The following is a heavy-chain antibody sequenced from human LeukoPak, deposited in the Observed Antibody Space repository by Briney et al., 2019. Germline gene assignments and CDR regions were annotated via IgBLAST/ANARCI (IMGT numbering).Heavy chain of an antibody. V-gene: IGHV3-74*01. CDR2: IASDGSST. J-gene: IGHJ4*02. Sequence: PGGSLRLSCAASGFTFSSYCMNWVRQAPGKGLVWVSRIASDGSSTTYADSVKGRFSISRDNAKNTLYLQMNSLRVEDTAVYYCARGRPHGYDYWGQGTLVTVSS. D-gene: IGHD5-18*01. CDR3: ARGRPHGYDY. CDR1: GFTFSSYC.